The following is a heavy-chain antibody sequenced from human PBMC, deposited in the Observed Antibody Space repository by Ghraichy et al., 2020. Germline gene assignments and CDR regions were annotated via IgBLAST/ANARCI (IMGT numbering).Heavy chain of an antibody. J-gene: IGHJ6*02. D-gene: IGHD3/OR15-3a*01. V-gene: IGHV1-18*01. Sequence: ASVKVSCKASGYTFTSYGISWVRQAPGQGLEWMGWISAYNGNTNYAQKLQGRVTMTTDTSTSTAYMELRSLGSDDTAVYYCASGTGYYMEGYYYYGMDVWGQGTTVTVSS. CDR2: ISAYNGNT. CDR1: GYTFTSYG. CDR3: ASGTGYYMEGYYYYGMDV.